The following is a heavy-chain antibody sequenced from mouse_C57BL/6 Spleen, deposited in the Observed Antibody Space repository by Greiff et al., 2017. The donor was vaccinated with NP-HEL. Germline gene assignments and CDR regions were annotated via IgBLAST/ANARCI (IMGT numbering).Heavy chain of an antibody. CDR3: ARIYYDYDEGDFDD. D-gene: IGHD2-4*01. CDR2: IDPNSGGI. Sequence: VQLQESGAELVKPGASVKLSCKASGYTFTSYWMHWVKQRPGRGLEWIGRIDPNSGGIKYNEKFKSKATLTVDNPSSTAYMQLSSLISEDSAVCYCARIYYDYDEGDFDDWGQGTTLTVSS. J-gene: IGHJ2*01. V-gene: IGHV1-62-3*01. CDR1: GYTFTSYW.